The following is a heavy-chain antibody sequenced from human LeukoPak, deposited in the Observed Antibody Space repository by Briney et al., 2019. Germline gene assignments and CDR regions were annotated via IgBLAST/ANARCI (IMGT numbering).Heavy chain of an antibody. J-gene: IGHJ5*02. CDR2: ISSSSSYI. CDR1: GFTFSTYN. CDR3: ARQRGYCSGGSCRGWFDP. Sequence: AGGSLRPSCAASGFTFSTYNMNWVRQAPGKGLEWVSSISSSSSYIYQADSVKGRFTISRDNAKNSLYLQMNSLRVEDTAVYYCARQRGYCSGGSCRGWFDPWGQGTLVTVSS. D-gene: IGHD2-15*01. V-gene: IGHV3-21*01.